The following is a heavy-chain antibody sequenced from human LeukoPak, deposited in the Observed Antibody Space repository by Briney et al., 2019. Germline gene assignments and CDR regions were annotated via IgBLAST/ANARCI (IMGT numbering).Heavy chain of an antibody. D-gene: IGHD3-10*02. J-gene: IGHJ4*02. CDR1: GFTFASYA. CDR3: ATYVRGDFDY. Sequence: GGSLGLSCGTSGFTFASYAMSWVRQAPGKGLEWVSTVSGGGGSTCYADSVKGRFTISRDNSKNTLYLQMNSLRAEDTAVYYCATYVRGDFDYWGQGTLVTVSS. V-gene: IGHV3-23*01. CDR2: VSGGGGST.